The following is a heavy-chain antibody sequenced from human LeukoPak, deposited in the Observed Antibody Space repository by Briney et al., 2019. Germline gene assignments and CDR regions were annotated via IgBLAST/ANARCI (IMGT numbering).Heavy chain of an antibody. CDR1: GYSFTTYW. Sequence: KCGESLKISCQVSGYSFTTYWIAWVRQMPGKGLEWMGIIYPGDSDTRYSPSFQGQVTISADKSISTAYLQWSSLKASDTAMYYCARHYWAYNPDYFDYWGQGTLVTVSS. CDR2: IYPGDSDT. J-gene: IGHJ4*02. D-gene: IGHD1-1*01. CDR3: ARHYWAYNPDYFDY. V-gene: IGHV5-51*01.